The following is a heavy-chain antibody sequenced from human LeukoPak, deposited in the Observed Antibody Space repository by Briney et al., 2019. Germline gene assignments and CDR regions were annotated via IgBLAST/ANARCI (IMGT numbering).Heavy chain of an antibody. CDR2: ITNDGSST. D-gene: IGHD5-12*01. CDR1: GLTFSSHW. J-gene: IGHJ4*02. V-gene: IGHV3-74*01. Sequence: GGSLRLSCAASGLTFSSHWMHWVRQAPGKGLVWVSRITNDGSSTTYADSVKGRFTISRDNAKNMLYLQVNSLRAEDTAVYYCARSYSGYDFVNGYWGQGTLVTVSS. CDR3: ARSYSGYDFVNGY.